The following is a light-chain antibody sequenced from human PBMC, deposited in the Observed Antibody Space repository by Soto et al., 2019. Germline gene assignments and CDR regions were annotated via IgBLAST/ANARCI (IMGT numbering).Light chain of an antibody. V-gene: IGLV3-1*01. CDR3: QAWDSSTVV. CDR2: QDS. CDR1: KLGDKY. Sequence: VVTQPPSASGTPGQRVTISCSGDKLGDKYACWYQQKPGQSPVLVIYQDSKRPSGIPERFSGSNSGNTATLTISGTQAMDEADYYCQAWDSSTVVFGGGTKLTVL. J-gene: IGLJ2*01.